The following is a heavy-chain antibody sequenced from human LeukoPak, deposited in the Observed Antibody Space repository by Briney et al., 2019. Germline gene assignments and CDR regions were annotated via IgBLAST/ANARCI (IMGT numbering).Heavy chain of an antibody. J-gene: IGHJ6*03. CDR3: ATDCSSTSCSHPLYYYYYMDV. CDR2: IRYDGSNK. Sequence: GGSLRLSCAASGFTFSSYGMHWVRQAPGKGLEWVAFIRYDGSNKYYADSVKGRFTISRDNSKNTLYLQMNSLRAEDTAVYYCATDCSSTSCSHPLYYYYYMDVWGKGTTVTVSS. CDR1: GFTFSSYG. V-gene: IGHV3-30*02. D-gene: IGHD2-2*01.